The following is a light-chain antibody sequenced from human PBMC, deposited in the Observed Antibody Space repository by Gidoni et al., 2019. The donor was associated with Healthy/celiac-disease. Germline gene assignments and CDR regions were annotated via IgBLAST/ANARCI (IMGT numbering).Light chain of an antibody. V-gene: IGKV3-11*01. Sequence: EIVLTQSPATLSLSPGERATLSCRASQSVSSYFAWYQQKPGQAPRLLIYDASNRATGIPARFRGSGSGTDFTLTISSLEPEDFAVYYCQQRSNWPPTFGQGTKVEIK. CDR2: DAS. J-gene: IGKJ1*01. CDR1: QSVSSY. CDR3: QQRSNWPPT.